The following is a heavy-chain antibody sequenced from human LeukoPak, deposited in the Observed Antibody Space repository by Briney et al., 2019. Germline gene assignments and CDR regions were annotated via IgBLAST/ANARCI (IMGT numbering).Heavy chain of an antibody. CDR3: ASRKLGNDY. CDR1: GGSVSDYY. Sequence: SETLSLTCTISGGSVSDYYWSWIRQSPGKGLEWIGYIYYTGSTTYNPSLKSRVIISADTSKNQFSLKLSSVTAADTAVYYCASRKLGNDYWGQGTLVTVSS. D-gene: IGHD7-27*01. J-gene: IGHJ4*02. V-gene: IGHV4-59*02. CDR2: IYYTGST.